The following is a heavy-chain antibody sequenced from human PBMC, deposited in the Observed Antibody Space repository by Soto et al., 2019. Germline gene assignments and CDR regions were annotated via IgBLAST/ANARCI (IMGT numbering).Heavy chain of an antibody. J-gene: IGHJ4*02. CDR3: ASIVLMVYAPGY. CDR2: ISGSGGST. V-gene: IGHV3-23*01. D-gene: IGHD2-8*01. Sequence: GGSLRLSCAASGFTFSSYAMSWVRQAPGKGLEWVSAISGSGGSTYYADSVKGRFTISRDNSKNTLYLQMNSLRAEDTAVYYCASIVLMVYAPGYWGQGTLVTVSS. CDR1: GFTFSSYA.